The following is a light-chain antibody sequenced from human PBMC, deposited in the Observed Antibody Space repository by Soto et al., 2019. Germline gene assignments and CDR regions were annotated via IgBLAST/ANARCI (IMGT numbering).Light chain of an antibody. CDR1: QSIGSNY. CDR2: GAS. V-gene: IGKV3-20*01. CDR3: QQYNNWPIT. Sequence: ELLLTYSPVTLSLSTVAVATVSWRASQSIGSNYLAWYQQKPGQAPRLLIYGASKRATGIKDRFSGSGSGEEFTITISRMENEDFEVYYCQQYNNWPITFGNGPRLALK. J-gene: IGKJ5*01.